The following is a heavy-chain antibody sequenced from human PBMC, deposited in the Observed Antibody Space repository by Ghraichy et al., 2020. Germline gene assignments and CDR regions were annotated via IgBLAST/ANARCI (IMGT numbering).Heavy chain of an antibody. Sequence: GGSLRLSCAASGFTFSSYWMDWVRQAPGKGLEWVANIKQDGSEKYYVDSVKGRFTISRDNAKNSLYLQMNSLRAEDTAVYYCATAGPHSSGWLDFWGQGTLVTVSS. CDR1: GFTFSSYW. CDR2: IKQDGSEK. J-gene: IGHJ5*01. CDR3: ATAGPHSSGWLDF. V-gene: IGHV3-7*01. D-gene: IGHD6-19*01.